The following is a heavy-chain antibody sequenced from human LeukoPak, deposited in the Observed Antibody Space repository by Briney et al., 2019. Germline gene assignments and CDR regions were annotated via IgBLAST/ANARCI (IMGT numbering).Heavy chain of an antibody. CDR3: ARDLRYSSSSWGYYYYGMDV. CDR2: ISDNGDST. CDR1: AFTFSSYA. Sequence: GGSLRLSCAASAFTFSSYAMSWVRQAPGKGLEWVSTISDNGDSTYYADSVKGRFAISRDNSKNTLYLQMNSLRAEDTAVYYCARDLRYSSSSWGYYYYGMDVWGQGTTVTVSS. J-gene: IGHJ6*02. V-gene: IGHV3-23*01. D-gene: IGHD6-6*01.